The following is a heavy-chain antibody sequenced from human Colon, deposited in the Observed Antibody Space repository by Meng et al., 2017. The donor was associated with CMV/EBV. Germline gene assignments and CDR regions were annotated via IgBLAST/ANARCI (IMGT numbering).Heavy chain of an antibody. D-gene: IGHD3-9*01. CDR3: ARDVFNYDILTGSYNYYYGMDV. Sequence: GSLRLSCTVSGDSISSQYYYWDWMRQPPGQGLEWIGYISYSGTSNYNPSLKSRVTISVDTSKNQFSLKLSSVTAADTAIYYCARDVFNYDILTGSYNYYYGMDVWGQGTTVTVSS. CDR1: GDSISSQYYY. J-gene: IGHJ6*02. V-gene: IGHV4-61*01. CDR2: ISYSGTS.